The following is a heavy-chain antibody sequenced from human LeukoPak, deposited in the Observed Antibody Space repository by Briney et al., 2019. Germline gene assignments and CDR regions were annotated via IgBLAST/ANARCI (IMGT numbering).Heavy chain of an antibody. V-gene: IGHV1-8*01. CDR2: MNPNSGNT. J-gene: IGHJ5*01. CDR3: ARMYLDPEWVLSFFDF. CDR1: GYTFTSYD. Sequence: APVKVSCTASGYTFTSYDINWVRQATGQGLEWMGWMNPNSGNTGYAQKFQGRVTMTRNTSISTAYMELRGLRSDDTAVYYCARMYLDPEWVLSFFDFWGQGTLVTVSS. D-gene: IGHD3-3*01.